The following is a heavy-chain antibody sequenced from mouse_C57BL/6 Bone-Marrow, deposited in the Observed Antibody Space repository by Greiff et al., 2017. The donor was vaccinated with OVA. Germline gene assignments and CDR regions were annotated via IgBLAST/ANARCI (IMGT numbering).Heavy chain of an antibody. CDR3: ASYDGYYGAMDY. J-gene: IGHJ4*01. V-gene: IGHV5-9*04. CDR1: GFTFSSYT. D-gene: IGHD2-3*01. CDR2: ISGGGGNT. Sequence: EVQLVESGGGLVKPGGSLKLSCAASGFTFSSYTMSWVRQTPEQRLEWVATISGGGGNTYYPDSVKGRFTLSRDNAKNTLYLQMSSLRSEDTAVYYCASYDGYYGAMDYWGQGTSVTVSS.